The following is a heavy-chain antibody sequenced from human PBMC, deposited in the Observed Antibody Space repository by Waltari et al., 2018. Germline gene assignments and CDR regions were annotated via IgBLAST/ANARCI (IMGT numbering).Heavy chain of an antibody. CDR2: INPKNGDT. J-gene: IGHJ4*02. D-gene: IGHD1-26*01. CDR1: GYSFTDYH. Sequence: QVQLVQSGTEVKTPGASVTVSCQASGYSFTDYHLHWVRHTPGQGLEWLGWINPKNGDTGYAQNFLGRVTMTRDTSINTVYMDLSGLRSDDTAVFYCARDPGPIVGAPDYWGQGTLVTVSS. CDR3: ARDPGPIVGAPDY. V-gene: IGHV1-2*02.